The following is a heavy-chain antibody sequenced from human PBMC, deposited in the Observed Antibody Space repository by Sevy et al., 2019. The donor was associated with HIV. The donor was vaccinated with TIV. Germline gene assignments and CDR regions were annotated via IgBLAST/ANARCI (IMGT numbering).Heavy chain of an antibody. J-gene: IGHJ5*02. D-gene: IGHD4-17*01. CDR1: GFTFSSYS. Sequence: GGYLRLSCAASGFTFSSYSMNWVRQAPGKGLEWVSSISSSSSYIYYADSVKGRFTISRDNAKNSLYLQMNSLRAEDTAVYYCARPYGDYKNWFDPWGQGTMVTVSS. CDR2: ISSSSSYI. CDR3: ARPYGDYKNWFDP. V-gene: IGHV3-21*01.